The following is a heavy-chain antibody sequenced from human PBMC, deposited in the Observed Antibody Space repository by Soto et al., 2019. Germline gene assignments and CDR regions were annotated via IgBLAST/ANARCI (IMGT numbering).Heavy chain of an antibody. CDR3: ARSRALAYCGGDCFSDAFDI. CDR1: GYTFTVYY. Sequence: ASVKVSCKASGYTFTVYYMHWVRQAPGQGLEWMGWINPNSGGTNYAQKFQGRVTMTRDTSISTAYMELSRLRSDDTAVYYCARSRALAYCGGDCFSDAFDIWGQGTMVTVSS. J-gene: IGHJ3*02. D-gene: IGHD2-21*02. V-gene: IGHV1-2*02. CDR2: INPNSGGT.